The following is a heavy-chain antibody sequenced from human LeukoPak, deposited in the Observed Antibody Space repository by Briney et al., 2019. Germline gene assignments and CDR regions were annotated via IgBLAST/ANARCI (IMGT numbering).Heavy chain of an antibody. D-gene: IGHD2-15*01. CDR3: ARHAGSGVVDP. J-gene: IGHJ5*02. CDR1: GGSFSGYY. CDR2: INHSGST. Sequence: SSETLSLTCAVYGGSFSGYYWSWIRQPPGKGLEWIGEINHSGSTNYNPSLKSRVTIFVDTSKNQLSLKLSSVTAADTAVYYCARHAGSGVVDPWGQGTLVTVSS. V-gene: IGHV4-34*01.